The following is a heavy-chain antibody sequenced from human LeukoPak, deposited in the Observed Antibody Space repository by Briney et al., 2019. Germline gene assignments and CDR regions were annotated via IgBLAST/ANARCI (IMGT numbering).Heavy chain of an antibody. CDR2: IYYGGST. J-gene: IGHJ4*02. Sequence: SETLSLTCTVSGGSISSYYWSWIRQPPGKGLEWIGYIYYGGSTNYNPSLKSRVTISVDTSKNQFSLKLSSVTAADTAVYYCARGGYSYGYEPYFDYWGQGTLVTVSS. CDR1: GGSISSYY. CDR3: ARGGYSYGYEPYFDY. D-gene: IGHD5-18*01. V-gene: IGHV4-59*01.